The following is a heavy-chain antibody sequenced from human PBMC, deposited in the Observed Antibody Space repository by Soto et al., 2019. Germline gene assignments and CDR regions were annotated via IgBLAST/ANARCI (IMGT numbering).Heavy chain of an antibody. Sequence: QLQLQESGSGLVKPSQTLSLTCVVSGGSISTGYSWGWIRQPPGKGLEWIGHIYHSGNTYYNPSLKSRVTSSVDRSKNQFSLRLSSVTAADTAVDYCVVAGDDAFAIWGRGTMVTVSS. J-gene: IGHJ3*02. CDR3: VVAGDDAFAI. D-gene: IGHD7-27*01. CDR1: GGSISTGYS. CDR2: IYHSGNT. V-gene: IGHV4-30-2*01.